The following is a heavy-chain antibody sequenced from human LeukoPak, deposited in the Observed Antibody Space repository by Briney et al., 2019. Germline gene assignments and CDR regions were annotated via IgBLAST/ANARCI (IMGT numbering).Heavy chain of an antibody. CDR3: ARRGNGYNPPYYFDS. CDR2: IYYSGGA. D-gene: IGHD5-24*01. Sequence: SEILSLTCTVSGGSISSRSYYWGWIRQPPGKGLEWIGSIYYSGGAYYNPSLKSRVTISVDTSKNQFSLKLSSVTAADTAVYYCARRGNGYNPPYYFDSWGQGTLVTVSS. V-gene: IGHV4-39*01. J-gene: IGHJ4*02. CDR1: GGSISSRSYY.